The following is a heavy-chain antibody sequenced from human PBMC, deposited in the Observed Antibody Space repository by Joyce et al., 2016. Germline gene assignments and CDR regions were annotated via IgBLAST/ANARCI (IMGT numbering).Heavy chain of an antibody. V-gene: IGHV4-39*07. D-gene: IGHD2-2*01. Sequence: QLQLQESGPGLVKPSETLSLTCTVSGGSISSSSYYWGWIRQPPGKGLEWIGSIYYSGSTHYTPSFKSRVTISVDTSKNQFSLKLSSVTAADTAVYYCAREDNQLYYYYGMDVWGQGTTVTVSS. CDR3: AREDNQLYYYYGMDV. J-gene: IGHJ6*02. CDR2: IYYSGST. CDR1: GGSISSSSYY.